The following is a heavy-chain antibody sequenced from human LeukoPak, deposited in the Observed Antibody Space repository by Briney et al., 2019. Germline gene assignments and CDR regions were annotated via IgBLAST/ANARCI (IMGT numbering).Heavy chain of an antibody. D-gene: IGHD3-16*01. V-gene: IGHV3-48*04. CDR1: GFVFSRDN. J-gene: IGHJ4*02. CDR2: ISETI. CDR3: VREVGRPKTFYFDS. Sequence: GGSLRLSCIASGFVFSRDNMNWVRQAPGKGLEWVAHISETIYYADSVQGRFTISRDNTKNSLYLQMSNQRVDDTAMYYCVREVGRPKTFYFDSWGRGTPVTVSS.